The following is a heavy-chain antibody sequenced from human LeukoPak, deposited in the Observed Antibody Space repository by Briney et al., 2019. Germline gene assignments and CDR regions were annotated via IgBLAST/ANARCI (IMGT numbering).Heavy chain of an antibody. D-gene: IGHD4-17*01. Sequence: SETLSLTCTVSGGSISSYYWSWIRQPPGKGLEWIGYMYYSGSTKYNPSLKSRVTISVDTSKNQFSLKLSSVTAADTAVYYCARYTTATSLGWFDPWGQGNLVTVSS. CDR3: ARYTTATSLGWFDP. CDR1: GGSISSYY. J-gene: IGHJ5*02. CDR2: MYYSGST. V-gene: IGHV4-59*01.